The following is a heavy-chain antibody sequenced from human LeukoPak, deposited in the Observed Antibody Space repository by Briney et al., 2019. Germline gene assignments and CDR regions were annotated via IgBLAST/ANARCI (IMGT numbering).Heavy chain of an antibody. CDR3: AKDSARPYYDILTGYYRPSGFDP. Sequence: GSLRLSCAASGFTFSSYGMHWVRQAPGKGLEWVSAISGSGGSTYYADSVKGRFTISRDNSKNTLYLQMNSLRAEDTAVYYCAKDSARPYYDILTGYYRPSGFDPWGQGTLVTVSS. CDR2: ISGSGGST. D-gene: IGHD3-9*01. CDR1: GFTFSSYG. V-gene: IGHV3-23*01. J-gene: IGHJ5*02.